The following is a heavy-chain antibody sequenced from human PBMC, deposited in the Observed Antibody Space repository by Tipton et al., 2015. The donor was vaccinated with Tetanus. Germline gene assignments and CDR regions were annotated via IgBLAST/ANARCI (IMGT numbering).Heavy chain of an antibody. J-gene: IGHJ6*02. CDR1: GGTFNNYF. Sequence: TLSLTCAVYGGTFNNYFWTWIRQPPGKGLEWIGEINYDGSTNYSPSLKSRVPLSLDTTKKQASLKLSSVTAADTAVYYCARGDYYGSGTYDVWGQGTTVTVPS. D-gene: IGHD3-10*01. CDR2: INYDGST. CDR3: ARGDYYGSGTYDV. V-gene: IGHV4-34*01.